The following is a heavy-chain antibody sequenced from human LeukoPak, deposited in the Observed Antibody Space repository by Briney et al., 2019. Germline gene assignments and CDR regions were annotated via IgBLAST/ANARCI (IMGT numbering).Heavy chain of an antibody. Sequence: GGSLRLSCAASGFTFSNYAMHWVRQAPGKGLEWVAVISYDGSNKYYADSVKGRFTISRDNSKNTLYLQMSSLRAEDTAVYYCARGQVLGYCSSTSCSPFDPWGQGTLVTVSS. CDR1: GFTFSNYA. J-gene: IGHJ5*02. V-gene: IGHV3-30-3*01. D-gene: IGHD2-2*01. CDR2: ISYDGSNK. CDR3: ARGQVLGYCSSTSCSPFDP.